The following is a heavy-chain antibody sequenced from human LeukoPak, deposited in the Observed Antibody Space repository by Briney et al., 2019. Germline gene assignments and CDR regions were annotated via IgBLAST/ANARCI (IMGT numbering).Heavy chain of an antibody. CDR3: ARGPGRHDAFDI. D-gene: IGHD1-26*01. J-gene: IGHJ3*02. CDR2: INPSGGST. CDR1: VYTFTSYH. V-gene: IGHV1-46*01. Sequence: ASVKVSCKSSVYTFTSYHMHWVRQAPGQGLEWMGIINPSGGSTNYAQKFQGRVTMTRDTSISTVYIEVSSLRSEDTAVYYCARGPGRHDAFDIWGQGTKGTVSS.